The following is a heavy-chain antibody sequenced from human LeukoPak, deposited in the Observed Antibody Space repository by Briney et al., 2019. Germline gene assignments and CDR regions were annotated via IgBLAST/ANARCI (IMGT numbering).Heavy chain of an antibody. J-gene: IGHJ3*01. CDR3: ARHMDYYDSSGYFYGAFDL. V-gene: IGHV1-69*04. D-gene: IGHD3-22*01. CDR1: GGTFSSYA. Sequence: SVKVSCKASGGTFSSYAISWVRQAPGQGLEWMGRLIPILGIPNYAQKFQGRVTFTADKSTSTAYMELSSLKSEDTAVYYCARHMDYYDSSGYFYGAFDLWGQGTMVTVSS. CDR2: LIPILGIP.